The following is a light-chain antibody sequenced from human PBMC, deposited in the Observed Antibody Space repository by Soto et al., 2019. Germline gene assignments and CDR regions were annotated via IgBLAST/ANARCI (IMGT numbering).Light chain of an antibody. V-gene: IGKV3-20*01. J-gene: IGKJ2*01. CDR1: QSVNGNF. CDR3: QQYNSYYT. Sequence: EIVLTQSPGTLSLSPGARATLSCRASQSVNGNFLAWYQQKPGQAPRLLIYAASSRATGVPDRFSGSGSGTEFTLTISSLQPDDFATYYCQQYNSYYTFGQGTKLEIK. CDR2: AAS.